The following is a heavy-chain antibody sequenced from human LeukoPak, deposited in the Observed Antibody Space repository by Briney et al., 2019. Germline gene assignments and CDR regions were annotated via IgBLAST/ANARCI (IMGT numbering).Heavy chain of an antibody. J-gene: IGHJ4*02. D-gene: IGHD3-3*01. CDR3: ARDLFFDAY. CDR2: ITSTSNHI. V-gene: IGHV3-21*01. Sequence: MSGGSLRLSCVASGFSFSTYDMNWVRQAPGKGLEWVSAITSTSNHINYADSVKGRFTISRDSANNSLYLQMNSLRAEDTAVYYCARDLFFDAYWGQGTLVTVSS. CDR1: GFSFSTYD.